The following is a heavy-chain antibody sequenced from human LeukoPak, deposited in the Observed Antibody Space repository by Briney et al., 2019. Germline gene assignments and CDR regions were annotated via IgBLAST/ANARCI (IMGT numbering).Heavy chain of an antibody. Sequence: GASVKVSCKASGYTFTSYGISWVRQAPGQGLEWMGWISAYNGNTNYAQKLQGRVTMTTDTSTSTAYMELSSLRSEDTAVYYCATESRYYDSSGYSSYFQHWGQGTLVTVSS. V-gene: IGHV1-18*01. CDR3: ATESRYYDSSGYSSYFQH. CDR2: ISAYNGNT. CDR1: GYTFTSYG. J-gene: IGHJ1*01. D-gene: IGHD3-22*01.